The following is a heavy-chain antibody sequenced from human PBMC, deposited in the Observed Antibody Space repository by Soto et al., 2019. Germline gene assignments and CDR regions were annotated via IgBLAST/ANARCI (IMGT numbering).Heavy chain of an antibody. D-gene: IGHD6-13*01. CDR3: ARLRASTWYLGGYLDF. J-gene: IGHJ4*02. CDR2: IVIGSDYT. Sequence: VQLVESGGGLVKPGGSLRLSCAASGFTFSDYYMSWIRQAPGKGLEWVSYIVIGSDYTNYADSVKGRFTISRDNAKNSLYLEMNSLRAEGTAVYYCARLRASTWYLGGYLDFWGLGTLVTVSS. V-gene: IGHV3-11*06. CDR1: GFTFSDYY.